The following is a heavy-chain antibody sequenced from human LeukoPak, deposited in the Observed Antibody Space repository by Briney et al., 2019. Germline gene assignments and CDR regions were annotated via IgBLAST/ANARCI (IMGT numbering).Heavy chain of an antibody. CDR2: MNPNSGDT. Sequence: GASVKVSCKASGYTFTSYEINWVRQATGQGLEWMGWMNPNSGDTAYAQKFQGRITMTRSTSISTAYMELSGLRSGDTAVYYCARVPRGYYDSSGYHDYWGQGTLVTVSS. D-gene: IGHD3-22*01. CDR3: ARVPRGYYDSSGYHDY. V-gene: IGHV1-8*01. J-gene: IGHJ4*02. CDR1: GYTFTSYE.